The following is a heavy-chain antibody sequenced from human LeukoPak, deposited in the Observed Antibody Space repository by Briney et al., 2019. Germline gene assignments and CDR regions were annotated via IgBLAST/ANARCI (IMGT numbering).Heavy chain of an antibody. D-gene: IGHD4-17*01. CDR1: GGSFSGYY. Sequence: SETLSLTCAVYGGSFSGYYWSWIRQPPGKGLEWIGEINHSGSTNYNPSLKSRVTISVDTSKNQFSLKLSSVTAADTAVYYCARHGDYGNWFDPWGQGTLVTVSS. CDR3: ARHGDYGNWFDP. V-gene: IGHV4-34*01. CDR2: INHSGST. J-gene: IGHJ5*02.